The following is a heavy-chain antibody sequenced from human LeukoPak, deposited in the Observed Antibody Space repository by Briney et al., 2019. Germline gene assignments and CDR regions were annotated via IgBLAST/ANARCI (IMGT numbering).Heavy chain of an antibody. D-gene: IGHD3-16*01. V-gene: IGHV5-51*01. CDR2: IYPGDSDT. J-gene: IGHJ4*02. CDR3: ARHYYDYVWGSYGIDY. Sequence: GESLKISCKGSGYSFTSYWIGWVRQMPGRGLEWMGIIYPGDSDTRYSPSFQGQVTISADKSISTAYLQWSSLKASDTAMYYCARHYYDYVWGSYGIDYWGQGTLVTVSS. CDR1: GYSFTSYW.